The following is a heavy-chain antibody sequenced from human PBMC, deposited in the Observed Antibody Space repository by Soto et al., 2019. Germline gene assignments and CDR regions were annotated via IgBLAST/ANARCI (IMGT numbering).Heavy chain of an antibody. CDR2: ISSSGSTI. CDR3: ARGQYSSGGGYFDY. V-gene: IGHV3-48*03. J-gene: IGHJ4*02. CDR1: GFTFSSYE. D-gene: IGHD6-19*01. Sequence: EVQLVESGGGLVQPGGSLRLSCAASGFTFSSYEMNWVRQAPGKGLEWVSYISSSGSTIYYADSVKGRFTISRDNAKNAQYLHMNGQRADDTAVDYCARGQYSSGGGYFDYWGQETLVTVSS.